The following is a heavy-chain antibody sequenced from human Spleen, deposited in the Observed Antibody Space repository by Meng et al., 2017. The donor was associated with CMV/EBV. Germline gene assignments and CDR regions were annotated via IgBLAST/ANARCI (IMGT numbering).Heavy chain of an antibody. CDR3: AKCSSTSCRYFDY. J-gene: IGHJ4*02. V-gene: IGHV3-23*03. D-gene: IGHD2-2*01. Sequence: AGGCTFRGCGMGWVRRRPKERMEWVSVMYSGGNSTFYADSVRSRFTISRKESKNTLYMQMNSLRAEDTALYYCAKCSSTSCRYFDYWGQGTLVTVSS. CDR2: MYSGGNST. CDR1: GCTFRGCG.